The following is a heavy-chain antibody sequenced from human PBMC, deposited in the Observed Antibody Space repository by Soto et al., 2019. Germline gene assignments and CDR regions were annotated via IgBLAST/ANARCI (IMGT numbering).Heavy chain of an antibody. D-gene: IGHD2-2*01. CDR1: GFTFSSYG. J-gene: IGHJ4*02. CDR3: AKGSVPAAGLDY. CDR2: ISYDGSNK. Sequence: GGSLRFSCAASGFTFSSYGMHWVRQAPGKGLEWVAVISYDGSNKYYADSVKGRFTISRDNSKNTLYLQMNSLRAEDTAVYYCAKGSVPAAGLDYWGQGTLVTVSS. V-gene: IGHV3-30*18.